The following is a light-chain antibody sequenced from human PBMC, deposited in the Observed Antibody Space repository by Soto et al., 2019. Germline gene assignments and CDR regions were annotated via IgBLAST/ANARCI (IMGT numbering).Light chain of an antibody. CDR1: QSVSSN. CDR3: QQYNNWPLWT. CDR2: GAS. Sequence: EIGMSQSPATLSVSPGERATLSCRASQSVSSNLAWYQQKPGQAPRLLIYGASTRATGIPARFSGSGSGTEFTLTISILQSEDFAVYYCQQYNNWPLWTFGQGTKVDIK. J-gene: IGKJ1*01. V-gene: IGKV3-15*01.